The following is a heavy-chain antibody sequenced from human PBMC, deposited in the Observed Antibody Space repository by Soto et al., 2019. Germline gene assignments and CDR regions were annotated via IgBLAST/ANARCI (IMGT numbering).Heavy chain of an antibody. V-gene: IGHV3-11*03. D-gene: IGHD3-22*01. CDR3: ATGQYYYDSSGYYYS. J-gene: IGHJ4*02. CDR2: ISSSSSYT. CDR1: GFTFSDYY. Sequence: GGSLRLSCAASGFTFSDYYMSWIRQAPGKGLEWVSYISSSSSYTNYADSVKGRFTISRGNAKNSLYLQMNSLRAEDTAVYYCATGQYYYDSSGYYYSWGQGTLVTVSS.